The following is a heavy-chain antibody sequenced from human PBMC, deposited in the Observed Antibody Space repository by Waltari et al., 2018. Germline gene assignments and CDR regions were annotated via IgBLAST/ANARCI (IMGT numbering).Heavy chain of an antibody. CDR2: ISPILGIA. CDR1: GGTFSSYA. D-gene: IGHD3-22*01. V-gene: IGHV1-69*04. Sequence: QVQLVQSGAEVKKPGSSVKVSCKASGGTFSSYAISWVRQAPGQGLEWMGRISPILGIANNAQKVQGRVTITADKSTSTAYMELSSLGSEDTAVYYCARGPFDYYDSSGYPWDYWGQGTLVTVSS. J-gene: IGHJ4*02. CDR3: ARGPFDYYDSSGYPWDY.